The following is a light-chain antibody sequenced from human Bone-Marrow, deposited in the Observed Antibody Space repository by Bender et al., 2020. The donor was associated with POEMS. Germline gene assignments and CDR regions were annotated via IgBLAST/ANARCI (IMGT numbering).Light chain of an antibody. J-gene: IGLJ2*01. CDR3: CSYVGNYTFV. V-gene: IGLV2-11*01. CDR1: NSDVGAYNY. CDR2: DVS. Sequence: QSALTQPASVSGSPGQSITISCTGTNSDVGAYNYVSWYQQHPGKGPKVIIYDVSQRPSGVPDRFSGSKSVNTASLTISGLQAEDEADYYCCSYVGNYTFVFGGGTKLTVL.